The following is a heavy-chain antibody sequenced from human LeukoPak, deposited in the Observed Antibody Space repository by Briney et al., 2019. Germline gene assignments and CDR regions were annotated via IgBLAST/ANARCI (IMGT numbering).Heavy chain of an antibody. D-gene: IGHD5-18*01. V-gene: IGHV4-39*01. J-gene: IGHJ5*02. CDR1: GSSISSSSYF. CDR3: AREKINTAMALNWFDP. Sequence: PSETLSLTCTVSGSSISSSSYFWGWIRQPPGKGLEWIGSIYYSGSTYYNPSLKSRVTISVDTSKNQFSLKLSSVTAADTAVYHCAREKINTAMALNWFDPWGQGTLVTVSS. CDR2: IYYSGST.